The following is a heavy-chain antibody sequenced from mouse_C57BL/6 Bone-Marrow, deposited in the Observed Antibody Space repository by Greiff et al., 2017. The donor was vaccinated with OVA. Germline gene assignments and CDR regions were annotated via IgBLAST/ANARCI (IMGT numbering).Heavy chain of an antibody. CDR1: GYTFTDYE. V-gene: IGHV1-15*01. D-gene: IGHD1-1*01. CDR3: TIYYYGSSSAWFAY. Sequence: QVQLKESGAELVRPGASVTLSCKASGYTFTDYEMHWVKQTPVHGLEWIGAIDPETGGTAYNQKFKGKAILTADKSSSTAYMELRSLTSEDSAVYYCTIYYYGSSSAWFAYWGQGTLVTVSA. CDR2: IDPETGGT. J-gene: IGHJ3*01.